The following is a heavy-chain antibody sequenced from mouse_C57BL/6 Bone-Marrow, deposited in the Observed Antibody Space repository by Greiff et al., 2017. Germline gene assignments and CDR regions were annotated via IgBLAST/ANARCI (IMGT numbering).Heavy chain of an antibody. V-gene: IGHV1-82*01. CDR1: GYAFSSSW. Sequence: QVQLQQSGPELVKPGASVKISCKASGYAFSSSWMNWVKQRPGKGLEWIGRIYPGDGDTNYNGKFKGKATLTADNSSSTAYMQLSSLTSEDSAVYFCARKGPNFYFDYWGQGTTLTVSS. CDR2: IYPGDGDT. CDR3: ARKGPNFYFDY. D-gene: IGHD4-1*01. J-gene: IGHJ2*01.